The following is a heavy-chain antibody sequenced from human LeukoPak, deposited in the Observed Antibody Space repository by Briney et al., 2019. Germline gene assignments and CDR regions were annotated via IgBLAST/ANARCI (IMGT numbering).Heavy chain of an antibody. J-gene: IGHJ4*02. V-gene: IGHV4-59*08. CDR2: IYYSGST. CDR3: SLGSGYELGFFDY. D-gene: IGHD5-12*01. Sequence: SETLSLTCTVSGGSISSYYWSWIRQPPGKGLEWIGYIYYSGSTNYNPSLKSRVTITVDTSKNQFSLKLSSVTAADTAVYYCSLGSGYELGFFDYWGQGTLVTVSS. CDR1: GGSISSYY.